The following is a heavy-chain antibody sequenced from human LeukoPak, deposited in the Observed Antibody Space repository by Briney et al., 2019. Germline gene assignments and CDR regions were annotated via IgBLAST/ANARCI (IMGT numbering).Heavy chain of an antibody. CDR3: AREIGIAVAGTIYYYYGMDV. J-gene: IGHJ6*04. D-gene: IGHD6-19*01. CDR2: ISAYNGNT. Sequence: ASVKVSCKASGYTFTSYGISWVRQAPGQGLEWMGWISAYNGNTNYAQKLQGRVTITTDTSTSTAYMELRSLRSDDTAVYYCAREIGIAVAGTIYYYYGMDVWGKGTTVTVSS. CDR1: GYTFTSYG. V-gene: IGHV1-18*04.